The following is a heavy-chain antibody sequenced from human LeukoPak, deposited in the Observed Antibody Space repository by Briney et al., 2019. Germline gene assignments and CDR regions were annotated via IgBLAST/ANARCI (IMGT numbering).Heavy chain of an antibody. D-gene: IGHD6-13*01. CDR2: INHSGST. V-gene: IGHV4-34*01. CDR1: GGSFSGYY. Sequence: SETLSLTCAVYGGSFSGYYWSWIRQPPGKGLEWIGEINHSGSTNYNPSLKSRVTISVDTSKNQFSLKLSSVTAADTAVYYCASLKQQLAGYYYYGMDVWGQGTRSPSP. J-gene: IGHJ6*02. CDR3: ASLKQQLAGYYYYGMDV.